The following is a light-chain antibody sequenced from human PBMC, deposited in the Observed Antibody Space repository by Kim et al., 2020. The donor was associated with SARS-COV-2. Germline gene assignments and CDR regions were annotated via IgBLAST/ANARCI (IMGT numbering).Light chain of an antibody. CDR1: HSIGIN. Sequence: PGDGASLPCRASHSIGINLAWYQLTPGQAPRLLIYDAAIRANGIPARFSGSGSVTVVPLSISTLEAEDFAIYYCQQRSSLPPALTFGGGTKVDI. CDR2: DAA. V-gene: IGKV3-11*01. J-gene: IGKJ4*01. CDR3: QQRSSLPPALT.